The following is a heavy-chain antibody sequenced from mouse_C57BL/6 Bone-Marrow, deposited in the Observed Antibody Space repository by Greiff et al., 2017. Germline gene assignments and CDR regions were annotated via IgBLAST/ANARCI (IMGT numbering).Heavy chain of an antibody. J-gene: IGHJ3*01. Sequence: QVQLKQPGAELVMPGASVKLSCKASGYTFTSYWMHWVKQRPGQGLEWIGKIDPSDSDTNYNQKFKGKATLTVDKSSSTAYMQRSSLTSEDSAVYYGARRGVTIPIDYWGQGTRVTVSA. CDR1: GYTFTSYW. V-gene: IGHV1-69*01. CDR2: IDPSDSDT. D-gene: IGHD2-2*01. CDR3: ARRGVTIPIDY.